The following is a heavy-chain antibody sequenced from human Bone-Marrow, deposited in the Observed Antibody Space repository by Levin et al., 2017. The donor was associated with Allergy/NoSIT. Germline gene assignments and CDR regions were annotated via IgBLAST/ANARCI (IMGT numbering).Heavy chain of an antibody. Sequence: PGGSLRLSCGASGFTFSHAWMSWVRQAPGKGLEWVGRIKSKADGGTRDYAAPVKGRFSISRDDSKSTLHLLMNSLKTEDTAVYFCTSSELFYSGDLLFTRTKWGQGTLVTVSS. D-gene: IGHD3-10*01. CDR2: IKSKADGGTR. CDR3: TSSELFYSGDLLFTRTK. J-gene: IGHJ4*02. CDR1: GFTFSHAW. V-gene: IGHV3-15*01.